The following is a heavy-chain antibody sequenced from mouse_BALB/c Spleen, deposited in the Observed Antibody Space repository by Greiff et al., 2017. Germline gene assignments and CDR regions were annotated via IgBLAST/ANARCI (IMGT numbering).Heavy chain of an antibody. CDR3: ARVPYYPGYFDY. V-gene: IGHV5-6-3*01. CDR1: GFTFSSYG. J-gene: IGHJ2*01. CDR2: INSNGGST. Sequence: EVKLMESGGGLVQPGGSLKLSCAASGFTFSSYGMSWVRQTPDKRLELVATINSNGGSTYYPDSVKGRFTISRDNAKNTLYLQMSSLKSEDTAMYYCARVPYYPGYFDYWGQGTTLTVSS. D-gene: IGHD1-1*01.